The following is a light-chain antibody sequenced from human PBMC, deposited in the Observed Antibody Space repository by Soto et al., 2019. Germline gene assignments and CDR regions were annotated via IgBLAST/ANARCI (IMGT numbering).Light chain of an antibody. Sequence: DIQMTQSPASLSASVGDRVTITCRASQDINNWIVWYQQKPEKAPKSLIYMASRLQSGVPSRFSGSGSGTQFTLTISSLQPEDFATYYCQHYASYPLSFGGGTKVEMK. CDR3: QHYASYPLS. CDR2: MAS. J-gene: IGKJ4*01. V-gene: IGKV1D-16*01. CDR1: QDINNW.